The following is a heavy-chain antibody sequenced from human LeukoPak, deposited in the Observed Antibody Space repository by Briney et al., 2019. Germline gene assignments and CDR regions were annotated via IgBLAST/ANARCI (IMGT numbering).Heavy chain of an antibody. CDR1: GFTLSCCG. D-gene: IGHD3-22*01. V-gene: IGHV3-30*02. J-gene: IGHJ4*02. Sequence: GGSLRLSCAASGFTLSCCGMHWVRQAPGKGLEWVAFIRYDGSNRYYADSVKGRFTISRDNSMNTPYLQMNSLRAEDTAVYYCAKDGDDCIEHWGQGTLVTVSS. CDR2: IRYDGSNR. CDR3: AKDGDDCIEH.